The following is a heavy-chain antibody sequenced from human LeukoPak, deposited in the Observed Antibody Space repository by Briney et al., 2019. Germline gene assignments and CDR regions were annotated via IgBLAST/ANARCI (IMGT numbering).Heavy chain of an antibody. V-gene: IGHV4-30-2*01. Sequence: SQTLSLTCAVSGGSIRSAGYSWNWIRQPPGKGLEWIGYSYESGTTYYNPSLESRVSISVDRSKNQFSLRLTSVTAADTAVYFCVSQYCAGRNCYPYFDSWGQGTLVTVSS. CDR3: VSQYCAGRNCYPYFDS. CDR2: SYESGTT. D-gene: IGHD2-15*01. J-gene: IGHJ4*02. CDR1: GGSIRSAGYS.